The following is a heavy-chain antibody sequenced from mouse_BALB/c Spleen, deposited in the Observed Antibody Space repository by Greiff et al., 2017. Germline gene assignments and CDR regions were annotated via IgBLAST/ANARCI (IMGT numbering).Heavy chain of an antibody. D-gene: IGHD2-4*01. V-gene: IGHV2-2*02. J-gene: IGHJ3*01. CDR2: IWSGGST. CDR3: ARMGTMITTGAWFAY. CDR1: GFSLTSYG. Sequence: VQRVESGPGLVQPSQSLSITCTVSGFSLTSYGVHWVRQSPGKGLEWLGVIWSGGSTDYNAAFISRLSISKDNSKSQVFFKMNSLQANDTAIYYCARMGTMITTGAWFAYWGQGTLVTVSA.